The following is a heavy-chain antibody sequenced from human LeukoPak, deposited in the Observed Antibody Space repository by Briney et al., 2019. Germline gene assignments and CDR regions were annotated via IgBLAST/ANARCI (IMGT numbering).Heavy chain of an antibody. CDR2: IYYSGST. CDR3: ARGSGSGWPPSYYYGMDV. D-gene: IGHD6-19*01. Sequence: SETLSLTCTVSGGSISSFYWSWIRQPPGKGLEWIGCIYYSGSTSYNPSLESRVTISVDMSKNQFSLKLSSVTATDTAVYFCARGSGSGWPPSYYYGMDVWGQGTTVTVSS. CDR1: GGSISSFY. J-gene: IGHJ6*02. V-gene: IGHV4-59*01.